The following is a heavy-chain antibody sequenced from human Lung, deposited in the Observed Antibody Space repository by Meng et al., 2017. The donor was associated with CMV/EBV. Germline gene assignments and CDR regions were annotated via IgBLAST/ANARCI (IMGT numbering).Heavy chain of an antibody. Sequence: FSSYAMHWVSQAPGKGLEWVAVISYDGSNKYYADSVKGRFTISRDNSKNTLYLQMNSLRAEDTAVYYCARGPTYYDFWSGYYRWFDPWGQGTLVTVSS. CDR2: ISYDGSNK. CDR3: ARGPTYYDFWSGYYRWFDP. J-gene: IGHJ5*02. CDR1: FSSYA. D-gene: IGHD3-3*01. V-gene: IGHV3-30*04.